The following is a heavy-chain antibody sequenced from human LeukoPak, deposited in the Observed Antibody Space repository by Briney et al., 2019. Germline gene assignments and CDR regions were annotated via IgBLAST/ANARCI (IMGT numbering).Heavy chain of an antibody. V-gene: IGHV3-33*01. CDR2: IWYDGSNK. J-gene: IGHJ3*02. D-gene: IGHD3-3*01. CDR1: GFTFSSYG. Sequence: PGGSLRLSCAASGFTFSSYGMPWVRQAPGKGLEWVAVIWYDGSNKYYADSVKGRFTISRDNSKNTLYLQMNSLRAEDTAVYYCARDLKDFWSGYRSGTFDIWGQGTMVTVSS. CDR3: ARDLKDFWSGYRSGTFDI.